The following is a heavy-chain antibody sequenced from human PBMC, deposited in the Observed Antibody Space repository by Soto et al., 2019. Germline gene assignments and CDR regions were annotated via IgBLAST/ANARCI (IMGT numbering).Heavy chain of an antibody. CDR1: GGSISSSSYY. V-gene: IGHV4-39*01. J-gene: IGHJ4*02. CDR2: IYYSGST. Sequence: QLQLQESGPGLVKPSETLSLTCTVSGGSISSSSYYWGWIRQPPGKGLEWIGSIYYSGSTYYNPSLKSPVPTFEDTFKQPVSLKLRSVTAANHAVDYCASGRRGLRTRGVYYFDYRGQGTLVTVSS. CDR3: ASGRRGLRTRGVYYFDY. D-gene: IGHD5-12*01.